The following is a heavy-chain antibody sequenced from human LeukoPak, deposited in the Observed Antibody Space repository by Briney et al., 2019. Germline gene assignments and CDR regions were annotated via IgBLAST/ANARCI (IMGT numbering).Heavy chain of an antibody. J-gene: IGHJ4*02. CDR2: ISSSSSTI. D-gene: IGHD5-24*01. Sequence: GGFLRLSCAASGFTFSSYSMNWVRQAPGKGLEWVSYISSSSSTIYYADSVKGRFTISRDNAKNTLYLQLNSLRGEDTAVYYCARGQRRHIDMAPSFDYWGQGTLVTVSS. CDR1: GFTFSSYS. CDR3: ARGQRRHIDMAPSFDY. V-gene: IGHV3-48*01.